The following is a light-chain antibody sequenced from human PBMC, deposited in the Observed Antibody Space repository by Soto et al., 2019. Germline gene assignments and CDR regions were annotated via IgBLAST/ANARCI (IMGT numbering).Light chain of an antibody. V-gene: IGLV2-8*01. J-gene: IGLJ1*01. CDR3: TSYAGSNNV. CDR1: SSDVGGYNF. CDR2: EVN. Sequence: QSALTQPPSASGSPGQSVTISCTGTSSDVGGYNFVSWYQQYPGKVPKLMVYEVNKRPSGVPDRFSGSKSGNTASLTVSGLQADDEADYYCTSYAGSNNVFGTGTKLTVL.